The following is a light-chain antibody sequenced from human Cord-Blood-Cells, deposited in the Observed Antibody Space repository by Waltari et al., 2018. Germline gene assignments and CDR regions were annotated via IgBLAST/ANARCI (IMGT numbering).Light chain of an antibody. CDR1: QSVSSY. V-gene: IGKV3-11*01. J-gene: IGKJ4*01. CDR2: DAS. Sequence: EIVLTQSPATLSLSPRERATLSSRPSQSVSSYLAWYPQKPGQAPRLLIYDASNRATGIPARFSGSGSGTDFTLTISSLEPEDFAVYYCQQRSNWPPLTFGGGTKVEIK. CDR3: QQRSNWPPLT.